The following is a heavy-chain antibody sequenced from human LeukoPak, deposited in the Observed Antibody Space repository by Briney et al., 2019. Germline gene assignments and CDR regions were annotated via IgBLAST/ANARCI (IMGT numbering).Heavy chain of an antibody. J-gene: IGHJ4*02. Sequence: GSLRLSCTASGFSFSSYWMSWVRQAPGKGPEWVANIKHDGSEKYYVDSVKGRFTISKDNAKNSLYLQMNILRVEDSAVYYCTRDNRREFDYWGQGTLVTVSS. V-gene: IGHV3-7*01. CDR1: GFSFSSYW. CDR3: TRDNRREFDY. CDR2: IKHDGSEK.